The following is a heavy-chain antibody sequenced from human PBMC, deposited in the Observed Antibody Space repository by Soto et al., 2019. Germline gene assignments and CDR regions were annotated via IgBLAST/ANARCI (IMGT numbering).Heavy chain of an antibody. J-gene: IGHJ6*02. CDR2: ISYDGSNK. CDR3: ARDSSVRWLVPNPIYYYYGMDV. CDR1: GFTFSSYA. Sequence: GGSLRLSCAASGFTFSSYAMHWVRQAPGKGLEWVAVISYDGSNKYYADSVKGRFTISRDNSKNTLYLQMNSLRAEDTAVYYCARDSSVRWLVPNPIYYYYGMDVWGQGTTVTVSS. V-gene: IGHV3-30-3*01. D-gene: IGHD6-19*01.